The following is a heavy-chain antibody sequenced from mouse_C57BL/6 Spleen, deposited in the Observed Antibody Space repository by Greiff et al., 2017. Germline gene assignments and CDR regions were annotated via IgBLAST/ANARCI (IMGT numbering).Heavy chain of an antibody. D-gene: IGHD2-2*01. J-gene: IGHJ1*03. Sequence: QVQLQQPGAELVRPGSSVKLSCKASGYTFTSYWMHWVKQRPIQGLEWIGNIDPSDSETHYNQKFKDKATLTVDKSSSTAYMQLSSLTSEDAAVYYCARDYGYEVWYFDVWGTGTTVTVSS. CDR3: ARDYGYEVWYFDV. V-gene: IGHV1-52*01. CDR2: IDPSDSET. CDR1: GYTFTSYW.